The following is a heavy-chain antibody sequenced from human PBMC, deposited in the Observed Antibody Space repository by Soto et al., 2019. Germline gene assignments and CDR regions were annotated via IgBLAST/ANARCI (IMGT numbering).Heavy chain of an antibody. CDR1: GYTFTSYD. CDR2: MNPNSGNT. CDR3: ARDLSITGIDYYYYYGMDV. J-gene: IGHJ6*02. D-gene: IGHD1-20*01. V-gene: IGHV1-8*01. Sequence: GASVKVSCKASGYTFTSYDINWVRHATGQGXEWMGWMNPNSGNTGYAQKFQGRVTMTRNTSISTAYMELSSLRSEDTAVYYCARDLSITGIDYYYYYGMDVWGQGTTVTVSS.